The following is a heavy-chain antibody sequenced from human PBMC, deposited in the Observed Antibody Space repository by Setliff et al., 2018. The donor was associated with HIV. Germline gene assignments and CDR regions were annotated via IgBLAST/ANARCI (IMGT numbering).Heavy chain of an antibody. CDR2: IFYSGST. CDR1: GGSVSTGNYY. V-gene: IGHV4-61*01. J-gene: IGHJ6*04. CDR3: TRRGADSYYPRPLDV. Sequence: PSETLSLTCTVSGGSVSTGNYYCNWIRLPPGKGLEWIGYIFYSGSTNYNPSLKSRVTISVDTSKNQFSLRLNSVTAADTAIYYCTRRGADSYYPRPLDVWGKGTTVTVAS. D-gene: IGHD3-10*01.